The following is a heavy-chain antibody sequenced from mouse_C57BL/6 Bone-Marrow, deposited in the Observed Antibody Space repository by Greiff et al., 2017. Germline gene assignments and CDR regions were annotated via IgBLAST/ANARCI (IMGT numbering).Heavy chain of an antibody. CDR1: GYTFTDYY. Sequence: EVQLQQSGPELVKPGASVKISCKASGYTFTDYYMNWVKQSHGKSLEWIGDINPNNGGTSYNQKFKGKATLTVDKSSSAAYVELRSLTSEDSAVYYCAREGFDGYLYYYAMDYWGQGTSVTVSS. CDR2: INPNNGGT. CDR3: AREGFDGYLYYYAMDY. J-gene: IGHJ4*01. D-gene: IGHD2-3*01. V-gene: IGHV1-26*01.